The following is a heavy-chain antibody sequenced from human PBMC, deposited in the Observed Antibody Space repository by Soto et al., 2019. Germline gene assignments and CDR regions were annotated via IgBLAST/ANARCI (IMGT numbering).Heavy chain of an antibody. CDR1: EFTFSNCW. CDR3: ARGYRWGMDV. J-gene: IGHJ6*02. D-gene: IGHD3-16*02. CDR2: INGDGSNT. Sequence: GGSLRLSCAASEFTFSNCWFHWVRQTPGKGLMWVSRINGDGSNTFYADSVKGRFTISRDNAKNTLYLQMNSLRAEDTALYYCARGYRWGMDVWGQGTTVTVSS. V-gene: IGHV3-74*01.